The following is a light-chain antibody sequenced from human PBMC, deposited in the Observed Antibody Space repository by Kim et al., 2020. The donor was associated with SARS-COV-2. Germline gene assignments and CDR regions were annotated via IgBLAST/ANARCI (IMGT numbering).Light chain of an antibody. CDR2: GAS. CDR1: QSVSSN. J-gene: IGKJ2*01. Sequence: EIVMTQSPATLSVSPGERVTLSCRASQSVSSNLDWYQQKPGQAPRLLIYGASTRATGIPARFSGSGYGTEFTLTISSLQSEDLAVYYCLQYNKWPYTFGQGTKLEI. V-gene: IGKV3-15*01. CDR3: LQYNKWPYT.